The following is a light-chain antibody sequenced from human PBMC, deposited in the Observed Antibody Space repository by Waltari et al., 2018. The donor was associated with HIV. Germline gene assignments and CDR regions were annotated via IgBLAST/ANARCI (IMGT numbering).Light chain of an antibody. CDR3: QQSYNTPWT. J-gene: IGKJ1*01. Sequence: DIQLTQSPSSLSASVRDRVTITCRASQSIRTHLNWYQPKPGKPPKLLIYGASSVQSGVPARFSGSGSGTDFTLTINSLQPEDSATYYCQQSYNTPWTFGQGTKVEIK. CDR2: GAS. V-gene: IGKV1-39*01. CDR1: QSIRTH.